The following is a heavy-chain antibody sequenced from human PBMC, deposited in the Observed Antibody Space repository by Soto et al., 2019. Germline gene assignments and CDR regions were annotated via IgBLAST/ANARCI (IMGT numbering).Heavy chain of an antibody. D-gene: IGHD3-22*01. J-gene: IGHJ4*02. CDR1: GGTFSSYT. CDR2: IIPILGIA. CDR3: AFHGGYYDSSGYFDY. V-gene: IGHV1-69*02. Sequence: SVKVSCKASGGTFSSYTISWVRQAPGQGLEWMGRIIPILGIANYAQKFQGRVTITADKSTSTAYMELSSLRSEDTAVYYCAFHGGYYDSSGYFDYWGQGTLVTVSS.